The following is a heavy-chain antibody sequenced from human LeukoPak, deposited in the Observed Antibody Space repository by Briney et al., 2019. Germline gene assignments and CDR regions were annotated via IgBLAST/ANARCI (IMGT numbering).Heavy chain of an antibody. V-gene: IGHV1-58*02. Sequence: GASVKVSCKASGFTSTSSAMQWVRQARGQRLEWIGWIVVGSGNTNYAQKFQERVTITRDMSTSTAYMELSSLRSEDTAVYYCAADNSGGITLDYWGQGTLVTVSS. D-gene: IGHD4-23*01. CDR3: AADNSGGITLDY. CDR2: IVVGSGNT. J-gene: IGHJ4*02. CDR1: GFTSTSSA.